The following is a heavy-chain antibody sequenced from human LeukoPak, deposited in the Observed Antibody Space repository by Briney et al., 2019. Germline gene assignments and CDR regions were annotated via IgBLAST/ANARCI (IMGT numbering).Heavy chain of an antibody. Sequence: SETLSLTCTVSGGSISSSSYYWGWIRQPPGKGLEWIGSIYYSGSTYYNPSLKSRVTISVDTSKNQFSLKLSSVTAADTAVYYCARDAYYYDSREDAFDIWGQGTMVTVSS. D-gene: IGHD3-22*01. J-gene: IGHJ3*02. CDR2: IYYSGST. CDR1: GGSISSSSYY. V-gene: IGHV4-39*02. CDR3: ARDAYYYDSREDAFDI.